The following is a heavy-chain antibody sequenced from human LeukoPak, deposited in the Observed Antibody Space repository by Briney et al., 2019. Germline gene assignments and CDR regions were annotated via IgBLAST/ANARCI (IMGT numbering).Heavy chain of an antibody. Sequence: ASVKVSCKASGYTLTSYAMNWGRQAPGQRVECMGWFNAGNGNTRYSQEFQGRVTITMDTSATTDYMELSSLRSEDMAMYYCARGRPTTLREIDSWVQGGLLSDSS. V-gene: IGHV1-3*03. CDR2: FNAGNGNT. CDR1: GYTLTSYA. CDR3: ARGRPTTLREIDS. D-gene: IGHD1-1*01. J-gene: IGHJ5*01.